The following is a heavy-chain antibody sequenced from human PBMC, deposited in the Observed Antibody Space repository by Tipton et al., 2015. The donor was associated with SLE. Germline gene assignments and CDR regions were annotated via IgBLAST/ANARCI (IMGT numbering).Heavy chain of an antibody. D-gene: IGHD6-6*01. Sequence: TLSLTCTVSGGSISSGGYYWSWIRQPPGKGLEWIGYIYYSGSTNYNPSLKSRVTISVDTSKNQFSLKLSSVTAADTAVYYCARASPYSSSLNDAFDIWGQGTMVTVSS. CDR3: ARASPYSSSLNDAFDI. J-gene: IGHJ3*02. V-gene: IGHV4-61*08. CDR2: IYYSGST. CDR1: GGSISSGGYY.